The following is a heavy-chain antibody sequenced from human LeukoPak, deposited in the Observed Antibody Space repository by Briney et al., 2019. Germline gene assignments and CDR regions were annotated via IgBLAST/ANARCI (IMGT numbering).Heavy chain of an antibody. D-gene: IGHD6-13*01. CDR2: IYYSGST. CDR1: GGSISSYY. Sequence: SETLSLTCTVSGGSISSYYWSWIRQPPGKGLEWIGYIYYSGSTNYNPSLKSRVTISVDTSKNQFSLKLSSVTAADTAVYYCARGREGSSWSLYYFDYWGQGTLVTVSS. CDR3: ARGREGSSWSLYYFDY. J-gene: IGHJ4*02. V-gene: IGHV4-59*08.